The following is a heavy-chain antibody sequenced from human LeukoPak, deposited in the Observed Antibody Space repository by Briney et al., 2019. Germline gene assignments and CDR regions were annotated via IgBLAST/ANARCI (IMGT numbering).Heavy chain of an antibody. V-gene: IGHV4-39*01. CDR2: VYYSVSA. D-gene: IGHD4-23*01. CDR1: GGSISSGRYY. CDR3: AMGTVVTYYGTDV. J-gene: IGHJ6*02. Sequence: PSQTLSPTCSVSGGSISSGRYYSGWIRQPPRKGLEWIGSVYYSVSAYSNPSLKRRVTIYVDTPKNQFSLKLSSVTAAHTAVYYGAMGTVVTYYGTDVGGQGNTVTVSS.